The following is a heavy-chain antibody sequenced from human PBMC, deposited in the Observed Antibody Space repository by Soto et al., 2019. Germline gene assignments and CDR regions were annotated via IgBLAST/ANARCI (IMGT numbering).Heavy chain of an antibody. Sequence: PSETLSLTCTVSGGSISSYYWSWIRQPPGKGLEWIGYIYYSGSTNYNPSLKSRVTISVDTSKNQFSLKLSSVTAADTAVYYCARFVQNDALDIWGQGTMVTVSS. CDR3: ARFVQNDALDI. D-gene: IGHD1-1*01. J-gene: IGHJ3*02. V-gene: IGHV4-59*01. CDR1: GGSISSYY. CDR2: IYYSGST.